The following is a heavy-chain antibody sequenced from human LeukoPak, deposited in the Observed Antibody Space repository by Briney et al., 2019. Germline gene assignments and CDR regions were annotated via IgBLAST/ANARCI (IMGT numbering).Heavy chain of an antibody. CDR1: GFSFSIYS. CDR2: ISHTGSTM. Sequence: GSLRLSCAASGFSFSIYSLNWVRQAPGKGLEWVSYISHTGSTMSYADSVKGRFTISRDNAKNSLYLQMNSLRAEDTAVYYCARRGGFWSGYFDYWGQGTLVTVSS. CDR3: ARRGGFWSGYFDY. V-gene: IGHV3-48*04. D-gene: IGHD3-3*01. J-gene: IGHJ4*02.